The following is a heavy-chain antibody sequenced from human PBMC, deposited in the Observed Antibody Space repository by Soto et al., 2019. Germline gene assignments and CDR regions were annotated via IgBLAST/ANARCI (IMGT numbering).Heavy chain of an antibody. J-gene: IGHJ4*02. CDR1: GFTFSSYG. Sequence: GGSLRLSCAASGFTFSSYGMHWVRQAPGKGLEWVAVISYDGSNKYYADSVKGRFTISRDNSKNTLYLQMNSLRAEDTAVYYCAKDGGGSDYDLVSPDYWGQGTLVTVSS. V-gene: IGHV3-30*18. CDR3: AKDGGGSDYDLVSPDY. D-gene: IGHD5-12*01. CDR2: ISYDGSNK.